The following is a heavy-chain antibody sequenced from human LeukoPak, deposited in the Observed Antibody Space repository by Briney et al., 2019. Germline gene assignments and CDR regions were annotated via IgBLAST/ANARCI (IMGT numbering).Heavy chain of an antibody. CDR1: GFTFSSYG. CDR2: IRYDGSNK. V-gene: IGHV3-30*02. CDR3: ARVPEPMIMPTAAFDI. J-gene: IGHJ3*02. Sequence: GGSLRLSCAASGFTFSSYGMHWVRQAPGKGLEWVAFIRYDGSNKYYADSVKGRFTISRDNSKNTLYLQMNSLRAEDTAVYFCARVPEPMIMPTAAFDIWGQGTMVTVSS. D-gene: IGHD3-22*01.